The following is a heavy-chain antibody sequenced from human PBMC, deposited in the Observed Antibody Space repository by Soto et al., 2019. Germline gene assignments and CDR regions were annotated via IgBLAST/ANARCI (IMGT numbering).Heavy chain of an antibody. CDR2: INPNSGGT. J-gene: IGHJ6*02. Sequence: QVQLVQSGAEVKKPGASVKVSCKASGYTFTGYYMHWVRQAPGQGLEWMGWINPNSGGTNYAQKLQGWVTMTRDTSISTAYMELSRLRSDDTAVYYCARGSIVVVVAATRFGMDVWGQGTTVTVSS. CDR1: GYTFTGYY. V-gene: IGHV1-2*04. D-gene: IGHD2-15*01. CDR3: ARGSIVVVVAATRFGMDV.